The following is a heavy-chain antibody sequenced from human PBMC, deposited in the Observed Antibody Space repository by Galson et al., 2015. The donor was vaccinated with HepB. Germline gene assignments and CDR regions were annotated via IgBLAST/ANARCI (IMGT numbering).Heavy chain of an antibody. CDR3: ARGSREDYYDSAGYLSFDF. CDR1: GYTFTSYA. J-gene: IGHJ3*01. Sequence: SVKVSCKASGYTFTSYALSWVRQAPGQGLEWMGWISPYNGNTDYAQKLQGRVTMTTDTSTTTVYMELRSLRSDDTAVYYCARGSREDYYDSAGYLSFDFWGQGTMDTVSS. D-gene: IGHD3-22*01. V-gene: IGHV1-18*04. CDR2: ISPYNGNT.